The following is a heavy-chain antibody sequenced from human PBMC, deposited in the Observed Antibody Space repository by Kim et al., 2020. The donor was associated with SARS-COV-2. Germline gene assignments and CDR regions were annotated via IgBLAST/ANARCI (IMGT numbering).Heavy chain of an antibody. CDR3: ARDALSYSRGWNY. D-gene: IGHD6-19*01. Sequence: YEESVKGRFTISRDNSQNTLYLESSSLPAEDTAEYYCARDALSYSRGWNYWGQGTLVTVSS. J-gene: IGHJ4*02. V-gene: IGHV3-23*01.